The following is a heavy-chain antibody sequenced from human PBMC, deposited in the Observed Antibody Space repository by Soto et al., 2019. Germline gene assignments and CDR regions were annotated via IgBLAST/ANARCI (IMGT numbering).Heavy chain of an antibody. V-gene: IGHV1-3*01. J-gene: IGHJ4*02. Sequence: QVQFVQSGPEARKPGASVKVSCKASGYSFTDYAIHWVRRAPGQILEWMGWINAGTGDTKYSQNFQDRVTITRDTSPTTPYIDLPSLTLEDTAVYSCARGPPSGGPFAYWAQGPLVTVSS. D-gene: IGHD6-19*01. CDR3: ARGPPSGGPFAY. CDR1: GYSFTDYA. CDR2: INAGTGDT.